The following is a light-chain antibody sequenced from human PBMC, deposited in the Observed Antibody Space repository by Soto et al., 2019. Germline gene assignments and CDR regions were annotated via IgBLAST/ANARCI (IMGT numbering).Light chain of an antibody. CDR2: DAS. V-gene: IGKV3-11*01. Sequence: EIVLTQSPATLSLSPGERATLSCRASQSVSSYLAWYQHKPGQAPRLLIYDASNRATGIPARFSGSGSGTDFTLTISSLEPEDFAVYYCQQRSNWPLGQGTRLEIK. J-gene: IGKJ5*01. CDR1: QSVSSY. CDR3: QQRSNWP.